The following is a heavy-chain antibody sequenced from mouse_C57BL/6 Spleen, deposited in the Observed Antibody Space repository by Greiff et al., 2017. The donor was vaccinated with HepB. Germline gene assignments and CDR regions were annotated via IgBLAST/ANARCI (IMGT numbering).Heavy chain of an antibody. CDR2: ISSGGSYT. CDR3: ARLRNWDYFDY. CDR1: GFTFSSYG. J-gene: IGHJ2*01. V-gene: IGHV5-6*01. D-gene: IGHD4-1*01. Sequence: EVQGVESGGDLVKPGGSLKLSCAASGFTFSSYGMSWVRQTPDKRLEWVATISSGGSYTYYPDSVKGRFTISRDNAKNTLYLQMSSLKSEDTAMYYCARLRNWDYFDYWGQGTTLTVSS.